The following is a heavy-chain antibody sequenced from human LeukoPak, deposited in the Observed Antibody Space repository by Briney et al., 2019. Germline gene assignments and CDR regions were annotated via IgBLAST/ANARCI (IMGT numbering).Heavy chain of an antibody. CDR1: GFTFSIYA. V-gene: IGHV3-23*01. D-gene: IGHD6-19*01. Sequence: GGSLRLSCAASGFTFSIYAMSWVRQAPGKGLQWVSSITSSGDGTYYADSVKGRFTISRDNSKNTLYLQMNSLRAEDTAVYYCAKDLIAVAGRDYWGQGTLVTVSS. CDR3: AKDLIAVAGRDY. J-gene: IGHJ4*02. CDR2: ITSSGDGT.